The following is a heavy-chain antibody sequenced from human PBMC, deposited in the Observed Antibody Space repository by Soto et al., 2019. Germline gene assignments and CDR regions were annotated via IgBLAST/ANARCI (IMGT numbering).Heavy chain of an antibody. Sequence: QVQLVQSGAEVKKPGSSVKVSCKASGGTFSSYAISWVRQAPGQGLEWMGGIIPIFDTTNYAQKFQGRVTITADVSTSTAYMELSSLRAEDTAVYYCARGGVTGDYYYHGVDVWGQGTTVTVSS. D-gene: IGHD3-16*01. CDR2: IIPIFDTT. V-gene: IGHV1-69*12. CDR1: GGTFSSYA. J-gene: IGHJ6*02. CDR3: ARGGVTGDYYYHGVDV.